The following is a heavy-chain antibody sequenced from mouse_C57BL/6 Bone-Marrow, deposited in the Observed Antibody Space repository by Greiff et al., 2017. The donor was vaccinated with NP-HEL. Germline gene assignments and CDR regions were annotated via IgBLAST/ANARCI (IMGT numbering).Heavy chain of an antibody. J-gene: IGHJ1*03. Sequence: EVQLQQSGAELVRPGASVKLSCTASGFNIKNDYMHWVKQRPEQGLEWIGWIDPENGDTEYASKFQGKATITADTSSNTAYLQLSSLTSEDTAVYYCTRDDYYWYFDVWGTGTTVTVSS. CDR3: TRDDYYWYFDV. D-gene: IGHD2-4*01. CDR2: IDPENGDT. CDR1: GFNIKNDY. V-gene: IGHV14-4*01.